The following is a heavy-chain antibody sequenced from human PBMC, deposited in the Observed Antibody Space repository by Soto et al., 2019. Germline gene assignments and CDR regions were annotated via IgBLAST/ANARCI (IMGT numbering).Heavy chain of an antibody. D-gene: IGHD5-12*01. CDR3: ALDGYNLRYYFDY. CDR1: GFTFSSYG. J-gene: IGHJ4*02. V-gene: IGHV3-30*03. Sequence: QVQLVESGGGVVQPGRSLRLSCAASGFTFSSYGMHWVRQAPGKGLEWVAVISYDGSNKYYADSVKGRFTISRDNSKNTLYLQMNSLRAEDTAVYYWALDGYNLRYYFDYWGQGTLVTVSS. CDR2: ISYDGSNK.